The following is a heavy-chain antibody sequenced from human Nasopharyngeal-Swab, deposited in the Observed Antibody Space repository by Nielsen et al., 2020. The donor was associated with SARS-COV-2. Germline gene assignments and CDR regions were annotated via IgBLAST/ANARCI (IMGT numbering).Heavy chain of an antibody. CDR3: ARHQEFTIFGVVIRGAFDI. CDR2: IYYSGST. CDR1: GGSISSYY. J-gene: IGHJ3*02. V-gene: IGHV4-59*04. Sequence: SETLSLTCTVSGGSISSYYWSWIRQPPGKGLEWIGYIYYSGSTYYNPSLKSRVTISVDTSKNQFSLKLSSVTAADTAVYYCARHQEFTIFGVVIRGAFDIWGQGTMVTVSS. D-gene: IGHD3-3*01.